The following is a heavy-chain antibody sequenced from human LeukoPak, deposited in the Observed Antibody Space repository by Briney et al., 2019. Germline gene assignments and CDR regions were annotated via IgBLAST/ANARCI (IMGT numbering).Heavy chain of an antibody. CDR2: INLKSGGT. CDR3: AREDSTGYSSLDY. D-gene: IGHD3-22*01. Sequence: ASVKVSCKASGYTXTGYSIHRVRQAPGQGLEWMAWINLKSGGTNYAQKFQARVTMTRETSISTAYMELSRLRSDDTAVYYCAREDSTGYSSLDYWGQGTLVTVSS. J-gene: IGHJ4*02. CDR1: GYTXTGYS. V-gene: IGHV1-2*02.